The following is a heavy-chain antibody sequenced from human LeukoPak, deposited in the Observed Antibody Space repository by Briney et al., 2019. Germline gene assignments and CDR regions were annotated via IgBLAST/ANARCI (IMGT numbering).Heavy chain of an antibody. D-gene: IGHD4-17*01. J-gene: IGHJ4*02. CDR3: AKAPPGWVYGDYVDY. Sequence: GGSLRLSCAASGFTFSSYSMNWVRQAPGKGLEWVANIKQDGSEKYYVDSVKGRFTISRDNAKNSLYLQMNSLRAEDMAVYYCAKAPPGWVYGDYVDYWGQGTLVTVSS. V-gene: IGHV3-7*03. CDR1: GFTFSSYS. CDR2: IKQDGSEK.